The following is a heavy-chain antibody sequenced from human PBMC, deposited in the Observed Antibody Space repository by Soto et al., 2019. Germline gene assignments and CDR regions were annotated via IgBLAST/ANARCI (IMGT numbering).Heavy chain of an antibody. V-gene: IGHV3-33*01. CDR1: GFTFSSYG. J-gene: IGHJ6*02. Sequence: QVQLVESGGGVVQPGRSLRLSCAASGFTFSSYGMHWVRQAPGKGLEWVAVIWYDGSNKYYADSVKGRFTISRDNSKNTLYLQMNSLRAEDTAVYYCARDSALGTMIVVYGMDVWGQGTTVTVSS. D-gene: IGHD3-22*01. CDR3: ARDSALGTMIVVYGMDV. CDR2: IWYDGSNK.